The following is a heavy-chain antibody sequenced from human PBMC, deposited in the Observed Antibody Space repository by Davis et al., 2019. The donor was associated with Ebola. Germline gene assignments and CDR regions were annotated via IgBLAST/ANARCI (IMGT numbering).Heavy chain of an antibody. CDR1: GGTFSSYA. Sequence: SVKVSCKASGGTFSSYAISWVRQAPGQGLEWMGGIIPIFGTANYAQKFQGRVTITADKSTSTAYMELSSLRSEDTAVYYCARAWYGSGSYYSYYYYGMDVWGQGTTVTVSS. CDR3: ARAWYGSGSYYSYYYYGMDV. CDR2: IIPIFGTA. V-gene: IGHV1-69*06. D-gene: IGHD3-10*01. J-gene: IGHJ6*02.